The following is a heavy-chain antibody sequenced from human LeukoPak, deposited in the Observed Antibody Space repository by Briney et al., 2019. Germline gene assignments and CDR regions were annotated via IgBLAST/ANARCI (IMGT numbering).Heavy chain of an antibody. V-gene: IGHV1-69*04. D-gene: IGHD2-15*01. CDR2: FIPMVGVE. CDR1: GGTFSINA. CDR3: ARVQAVGVPVAIDAYYSYGMDV. J-gene: IGHJ6*02. Sequence: ASVTVSFTASGGTFSINAISWVRQAPGQGLGWMGRFIPMVGVETYAQSFQGRVTITADRSTSTAYMELSSHRSEDTAVYYCARVQAVGVPVAIDAYYSYGMDVWGQGTAVTVSS.